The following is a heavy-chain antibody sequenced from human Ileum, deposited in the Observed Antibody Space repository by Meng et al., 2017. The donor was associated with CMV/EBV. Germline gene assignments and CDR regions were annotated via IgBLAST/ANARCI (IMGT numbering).Heavy chain of an antibody. D-gene: IGHD3-22*01. J-gene: IGHJ6*02. V-gene: IGHV3-48*04. CDR2: ISGSSSTI. CDR1: GFAFSDYS. CDR3: ARNDYDSSGYYHYYYYYGMDV. Sequence: GESLKISWAASGFAFSDYSLNWVRQAPGKGLEWVSYISGSSSTIYYADSVKGRFTISRDNAKNSLFLQMNSLRAEDTAVYYCARNDYDSSGYYHYYYYYGMDVWGQGTTVTVSS.